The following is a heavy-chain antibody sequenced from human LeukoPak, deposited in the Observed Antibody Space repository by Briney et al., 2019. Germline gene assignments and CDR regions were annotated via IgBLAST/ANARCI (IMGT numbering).Heavy chain of an antibody. V-gene: IGHV3-30*04. J-gene: IGHJ4*02. CDR2: ISYDGSNK. CDR3: ARDLQQLVPGYFDY. D-gene: IGHD6-13*01. Sequence: GGSLRLSCAASGFTFSSYAMHWVRQAPGKGLEWVAVISYDGSNKYYADSVKGRFTISRDNAKNTLYLQMNSLRAEDTAVYYCARDLQQLVPGYFDYWGQGTLVTVSS. CDR1: GFTFSSYA.